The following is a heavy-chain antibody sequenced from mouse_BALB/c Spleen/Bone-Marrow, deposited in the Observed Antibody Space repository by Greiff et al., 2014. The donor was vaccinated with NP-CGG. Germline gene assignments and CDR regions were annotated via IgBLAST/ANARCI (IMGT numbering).Heavy chain of an antibody. V-gene: IGHV4-1*02. Sequence: VQLQQPGGGLVQPGGSLKLSCAASGFDFSRYWMTWVRQAPGKGLEWIGEINPDSSTINYTPSLKDKFIISRDNAKNTLYLQMSKVRSDGTALYYCARNGYYGWIAYWGQGTLVTVSA. CDR2: INPDSSTI. J-gene: IGHJ3*01. CDR3: ARNGYYGWIAY. D-gene: IGHD2-3*01. CDR1: GFDFSRYW.